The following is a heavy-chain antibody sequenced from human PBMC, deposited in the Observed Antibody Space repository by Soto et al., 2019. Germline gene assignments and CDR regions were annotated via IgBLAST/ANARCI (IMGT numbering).Heavy chain of an antibody. CDR1: VFTFINFW. V-gene: IGHV3-7*01. CDR3: SRSLDS. J-gene: IGHJ4*02. CDR2: IKPDGRER. Sequence: PGWSLRLSCASSVFTFINFWMDWVRQAPGKGLEWVANIKPDGRERHYVDSVRGRFTISRDNAENSLYLQMSSLTAEDSALYYCSRSLDSWGQGTRVTVSS.